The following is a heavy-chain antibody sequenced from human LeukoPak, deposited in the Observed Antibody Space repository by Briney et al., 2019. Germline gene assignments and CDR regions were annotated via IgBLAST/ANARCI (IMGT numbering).Heavy chain of an antibody. CDR1: GFTFDYYG. CDR2: INWNGGST. Sequence: GGSLRLSCAASGFTFDYYGMSWVRQAPGKGLEWVSGINWNGGSTGYADSVKGRFTISRDNAKNSLYLQMNSLRAEDTALYYCARRGLVVVAATEEIFDYWGQGTLVTVSS. J-gene: IGHJ4*02. CDR3: ARRGLVVVAATEEIFDY. V-gene: IGHV3-20*04. D-gene: IGHD2-15*01.